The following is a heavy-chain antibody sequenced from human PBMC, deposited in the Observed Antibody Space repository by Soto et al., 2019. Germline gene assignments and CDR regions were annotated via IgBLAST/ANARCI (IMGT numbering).Heavy chain of an antibody. Sequence: GASVKGSCKDSGYTFTSYGISWVRQAPGQGLEWMGWISAYNGNTNYAQKLQGRVTMTTDTSTSTAYMELRSLRSDDTAVYYCARRGIAVAGTASWFDPWGQGTLVTVSS. V-gene: IGHV1-18*01. CDR1: GYTFTSYG. CDR2: ISAYNGNT. D-gene: IGHD6-19*01. J-gene: IGHJ5*02. CDR3: ARRGIAVAGTASWFDP.